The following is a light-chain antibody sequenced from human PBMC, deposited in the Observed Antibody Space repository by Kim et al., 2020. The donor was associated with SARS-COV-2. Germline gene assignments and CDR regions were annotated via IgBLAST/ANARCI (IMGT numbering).Light chain of an antibody. V-gene: IGKV1-8*01. J-gene: IGKJ2*03. CDR1: QGISSY. CDR2: AAS. CDR3: QQYYSYPYS. Sequence: SASTGDRVTITCRASQGISSYLAWYQQKPGKAPKLLIYAASTLESEVPSRFSGSGSGTDFTLTISCLQSEDFATYYCQQYYSYPYSFGQGTKLEI.